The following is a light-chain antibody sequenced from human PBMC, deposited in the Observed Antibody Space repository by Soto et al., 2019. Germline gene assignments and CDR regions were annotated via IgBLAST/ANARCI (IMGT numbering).Light chain of an antibody. CDR2: QAP. Sequence: DIQMTQSPSTLSASVGDRVTITCRASQTISTWLAWYQQKPGKAPKLLIYQAPTLESGVPSRFSGSGSGTEFTLTISGLQPDDFATYYCQQSKTFGQGTKVEMK. CDR1: QTISTW. J-gene: IGKJ1*01. V-gene: IGKV1-5*03. CDR3: QQSKT.